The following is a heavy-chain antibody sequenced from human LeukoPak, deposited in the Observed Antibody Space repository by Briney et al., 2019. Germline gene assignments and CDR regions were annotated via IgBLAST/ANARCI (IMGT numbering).Heavy chain of an antibody. CDR1: GGSISSGGYY. D-gene: IGHD6-13*01. CDR3: ARVAGIAAADYYYYGMDV. J-gene: IGHJ6*02. V-gene: IGHV4-31*03. Sequence: PSETLSLTCTVSGGSISSGGYYWSWIRQHPGKGLEWIGYIYYSGSTYYNPSLKSRVTISVDTSKNQFSLKLSSVTAADTAVYYCARVAGIAAADYYYYGMDVWGQGTTVTVSS. CDR2: IYYSGST.